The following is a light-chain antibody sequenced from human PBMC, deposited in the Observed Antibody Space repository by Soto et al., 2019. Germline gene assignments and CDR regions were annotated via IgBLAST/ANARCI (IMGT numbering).Light chain of an antibody. V-gene: IGKV3-20*01. Sequence: EIVMTQSPCTLSLSPGERATLSCRASQSVSSSYLAWYQQKPGQAPRLLIYGASSRATGIPARFSGSGSGTDFTLTISSLEPEDFAVYYCQQYGSSPWTFGQGTKVEIK. CDR3: QQYGSSPWT. J-gene: IGKJ1*01. CDR1: QSVSSSY. CDR2: GAS.